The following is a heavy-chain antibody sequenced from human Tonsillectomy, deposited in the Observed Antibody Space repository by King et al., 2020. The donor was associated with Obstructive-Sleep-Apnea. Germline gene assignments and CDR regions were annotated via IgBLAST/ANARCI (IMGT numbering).Heavy chain of an antibody. J-gene: IGHJ4*02. D-gene: IGHD3-22*01. CDR1: GFTFSSYA. Sequence: VQLVESGGGVVQPGRSLRLSCAASGFTFSSYAMHWVRQAPGKGLEWVAVISYDGSNKYYADSVKGRFTISRDNSKNTLYLQMNSLRAEDTAVYYCARSRITVIGGPPAAPPGGYWGQGTLVTVSS. CDR2: ISYDGSNK. V-gene: IGHV3-30*04. CDR3: ARSRITVIGGPPAAPPGGY.